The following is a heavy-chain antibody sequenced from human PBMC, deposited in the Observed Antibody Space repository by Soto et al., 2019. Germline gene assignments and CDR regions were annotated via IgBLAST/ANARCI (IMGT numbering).Heavy chain of an antibody. CDR2: ISGSGGST. J-gene: IGHJ6*02. CDR1: GFTFSSYA. Sequence: PGGSLRLSCAASGFTFSSYAMSWVRQAPGKGLEWVSAISGSGGSTYYADSVKGRFTISRDNSKNTLYLQMNSLRAEDTAVYYCAKDSSGWYDLYYYYYGMDVWGQGT. V-gene: IGHV3-23*01. CDR3: AKDSSGWYDLYYYYYGMDV. D-gene: IGHD6-19*01.